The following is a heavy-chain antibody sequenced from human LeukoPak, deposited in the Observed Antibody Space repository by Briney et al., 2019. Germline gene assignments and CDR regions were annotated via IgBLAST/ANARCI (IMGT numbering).Heavy chain of an antibody. CDR3: ARDGWFGDYNWFDP. V-gene: IGHV3-48*01. D-gene: IGHD3-10*01. CDR1: GFTFSSYS. CDR2: ISSASNTI. J-gene: IGHJ5*02. Sequence: GESLRLSFAASGFTFSSYSMNWVREAPGKGLEWGSYISSASNTIYYADSVKGRFTISRDNAKNSLYLQMNSLRAEDTAMYYCARDGWFGDYNWFDPWGQGTLVTVSS.